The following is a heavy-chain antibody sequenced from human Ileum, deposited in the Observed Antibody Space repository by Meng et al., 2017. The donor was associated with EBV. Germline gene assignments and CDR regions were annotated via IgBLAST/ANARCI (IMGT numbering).Heavy chain of an antibody. Sequence: VQLLQSGAEEKNPGASGKLSCKASGYTFSNYAIHWVRQAPGQRPEWMGWINADNGNTKYSQKFQGRVTITRNTPASTVYMDVRSLRSEDTAVYFCARVERGVKFDKWGQGTLVTVSS. CDR2: INADNGNT. V-gene: IGHV1-3*05. J-gene: IGHJ4*01. CDR1: GYTFSNYA. D-gene: IGHD2-21*01. CDR3: ARVERGVKFDK.